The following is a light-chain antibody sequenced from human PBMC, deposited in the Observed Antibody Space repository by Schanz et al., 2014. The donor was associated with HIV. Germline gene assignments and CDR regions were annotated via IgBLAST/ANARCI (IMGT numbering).Light chain of an antibody. CDR1: QSVRNN. V-gene: IGKV3D-15*01. J-gene: IGKJ4*01. Sequence: EIVMTQSPATLSVSPGERATLSCRASQSVRNNLAWYQQKPGQAPRLLIYRSSRRATGIPDRFSGSGSGTEFTLTISSLQSEDFAVYYCQQRSTWPLTFGGGTKVQIK. CDR3: QQRSTWPLT. CDR2: RSS.